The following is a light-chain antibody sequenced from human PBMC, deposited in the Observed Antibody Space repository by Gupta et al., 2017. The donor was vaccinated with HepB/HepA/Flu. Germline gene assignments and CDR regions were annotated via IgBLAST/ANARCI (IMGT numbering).Light chain of an antibody. CDR3: QKYNSAPLT. CDR1: QGISNY. Sequence: DIQLTESASYLCASVGDRVTITCRASQGISNYLAWYQQKPGKVPKLLIYSASTLQSGVPSRFSGSGSGTDFTLSISSLQPEDVATYYCQKYNSAPLTFGGGTKVEIK. J-gene: IGKJ4*01. V-gene: IGKV1-27*01. CDR2: SAS.